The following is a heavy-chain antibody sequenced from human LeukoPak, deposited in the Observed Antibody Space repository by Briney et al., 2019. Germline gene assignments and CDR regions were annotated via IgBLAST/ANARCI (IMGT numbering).Heavy chain of an antibody. D-gene: IGHD2-15*01. V-gene: IGHV3-23*03. CDR3: ASIVVAANLYYGMDV. J-gene: IGHJ6*02. CDR1: GFTFSSYA. Sequence: GGSLRLSCAASGFTFSSYAMSWVRQAPGKGLEWVSVIYSGSSTYYADSVKGRFTISRDNSKNTLYLQMNSLRAEDTAVYYCASIVVAANLYYGMDVWGQGTTVTVSS. CDR2: IYSGSST.